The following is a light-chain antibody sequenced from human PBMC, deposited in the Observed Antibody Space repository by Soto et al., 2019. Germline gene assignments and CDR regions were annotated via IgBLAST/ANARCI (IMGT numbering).Light chain of an antibody. CDR2: GTS. V-gene: IGKV3-20*01. CDR3: QQYGTAPVT. CDR1: QSVSSSD. J-gene: IGKJ1*01. Sequence: EIVLTQSPGTLSLSPGERATLSCRDSQSVSSSDLAWYQHKPGQAPRLLIYGTSSRATGIPDRFSGSGSGTDFTLTISRLEPEDFAVFYCQQYGTAPVTFGQGTKVEIK.